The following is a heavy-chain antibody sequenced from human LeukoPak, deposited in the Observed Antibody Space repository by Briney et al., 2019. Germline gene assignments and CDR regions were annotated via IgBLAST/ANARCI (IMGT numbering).Heavy chain of an antibody. V-gene: IGHV3-23*01. CDR2: ISVGVGST. CDR3: AQRELSVIY. CDR1: GSTLTKYA. J-gene: IGHJ4*02. Sequence: GGSLRLSCAASGSTLTKYAMRWVRQAPGKGLEWVSAISVGVGSTYYADSVKGRFTISIDSSKNTLFLQMNSLRAEDTAVYYCAQRELSVIYWGQGTLVTVSS. D-gene: IGHD3-10*01.